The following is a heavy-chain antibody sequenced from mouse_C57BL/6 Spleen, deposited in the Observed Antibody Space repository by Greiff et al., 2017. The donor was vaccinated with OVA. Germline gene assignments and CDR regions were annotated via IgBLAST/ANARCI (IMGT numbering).Heavy chain of an antibody. CDR1: GYAFSSYW. J-gene: IGHJ4*01. D-gene: IGHD2-5*01. V-gene: IGHV1-80*01. CDR3: ARGGAYYSNYYAMDY. Sequence: QVQLQQSGAELVKPGASVKISCKASGYAFSSYWMNWVKQRPGKGLEWIGQIYPGDGDTNYNGKFKGKATLTAAKSSSTAYMQLSSLTSEDSAVYFCARGGAYYSNYYAMDYWGQGTSVTVSS. CDR2: IYPGDGDT.